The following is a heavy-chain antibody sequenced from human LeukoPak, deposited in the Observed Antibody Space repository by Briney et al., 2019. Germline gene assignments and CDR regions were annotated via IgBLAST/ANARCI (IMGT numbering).Heavy chain of an antibody. CDR1: GFTFSSYS. CDR2: ISSSSSYI. Sequence: GGSLRLSCAASGFTFSSYSMNWVRQAPGKGLEWVSSISSSSSYIYYADSVKGRFTISRDNAKNSLYLQMNSLRAEDTAVYYCARDNAKGAADYWGQGTLVTVSS. J-gene: IGHJ4*02. D-gene: IGHD2-15*01. V-gene: IGHV3-21*01. CDR3: ARDNAKGAADY.